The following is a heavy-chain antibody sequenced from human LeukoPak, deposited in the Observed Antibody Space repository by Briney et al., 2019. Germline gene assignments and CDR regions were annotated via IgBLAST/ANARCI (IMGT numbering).Heavy chain of an antibody. CDR2: IYYSGST. CDR1: GGSISSSY. J-gene: IGHJ5*02. V-gene: IGHV4-59*08. CDR3: ARRSQENGMITANNWFDP. Sequence: SETLSLTCTVSGGSISSSYWGWIRQPPGQGLEWIGYIYYSGSTNYDPSLKSRVTISVDTSKNQFSLKLTSVTAADTAVYYCARRSQENGMITANNWFDPWGQGTLVTVSS. D-gene: IGHD3-16*01.